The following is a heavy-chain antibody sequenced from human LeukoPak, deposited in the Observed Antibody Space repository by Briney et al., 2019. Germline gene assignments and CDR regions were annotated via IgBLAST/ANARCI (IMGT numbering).Heavy chain of an antibody. CDR1: GYTFTSYD. CDR3: AREKRRDGSLDY. V-gene: IGHV1-8*02. D-gene: IGHD5-24*01. J-gene: IGHJ4*02. CDR2: MNPNSGNT. Sequence: ASVKVSCKASGYTFTSYDINWVRQATGQGLEWMGWMNPNSGNTGYAQKFQGRVTMTTDTSTSTAYMELRSLRSDDTAVYYCAREKRRDGSLDYWGQGTLVTVSS.